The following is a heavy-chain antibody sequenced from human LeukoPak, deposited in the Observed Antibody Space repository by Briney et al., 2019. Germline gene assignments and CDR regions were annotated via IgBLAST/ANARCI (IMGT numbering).Heavy chain of an antibody. J-gene: IGHJ4*02. CDR3: ARGRALIAVAGDY. CDR1: GYTLTELS. V-gene: IGHV1-24*01. Sequence: ASVKVSCKVSGYTLTELSIHWVRQAPGKGLEWMGGFDPEDGDTIYAQKLQGRITVTEDTSTDTAYMELSSLRSDDTAVYYCARGRALIAVAGDYWGQGTLVTVSS. D-gene: IGHD6-19*01. CDR2: FDPEDGDT.